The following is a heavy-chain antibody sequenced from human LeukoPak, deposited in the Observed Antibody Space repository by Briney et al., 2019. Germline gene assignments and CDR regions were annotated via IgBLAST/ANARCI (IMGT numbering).Heavy chain of an antibody. Sequence: GGSLRLSCAASGFTFSNYYMGWIRQAPGKGLEWVSHISSSGTTIYYADSVKGRFTISRDNAKNSLYLQMNSLRAEDTAVYYCARYESDSGSLTWGQGTLVTVSS. V-gene: IGHV3-11*01. CDR1: GFTFSNYY. J-gene: IGHJ4*02. CDR3: ARYESDSGSLT. CDR2: ISSSGTTI. D-gene: IGHD5-12*01.